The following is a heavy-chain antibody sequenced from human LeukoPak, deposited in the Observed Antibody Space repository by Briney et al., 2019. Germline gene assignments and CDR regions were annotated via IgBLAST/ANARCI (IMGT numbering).Heavy chain of an antibody. CDR3: AKDRTEYDSSGYQDY. CDR2: VSGSGDST. Sequence: GGSLRLSCAASGFTFSSYAMSWVRQAPGKGLEWVSVVSGSGDSTYYADSVKGRFTISRDNSKNTLYLQMNSLRAEDTAVYYCAKDRTEYDSSGYQDYWGQGTLVTVSS. CDR1: GFTFSSYA. D-gene: IGHD3-22*01. J-gene: IGHJ4*02. V-gene: IGHV3-23*01.